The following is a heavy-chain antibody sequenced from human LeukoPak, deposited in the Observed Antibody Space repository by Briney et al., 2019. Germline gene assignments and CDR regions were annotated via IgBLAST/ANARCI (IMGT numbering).Heavy chain of an antibody. CDR3: AKGTLRMCWGHKDY. CDR2: ISGSGGST. D-gene: IGHD7-27*01. J-gene: IGHJ4*02. V-gene: IGHV3-23*01. CDR1: GFTFSSYA. Sequence: GGSLRLSCAASGFTFSSYAMSWVRQAPGKGLEWVSAISGSGGSTYYADSVKGRFTISRDNSKNTLYLQMNSLRAEDTAVYYCAKGTLRMCWGHKDYWGQGTLVTVSS.